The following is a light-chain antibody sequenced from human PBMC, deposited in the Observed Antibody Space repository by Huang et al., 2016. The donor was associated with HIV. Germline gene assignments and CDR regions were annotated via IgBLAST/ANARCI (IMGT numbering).Light chain of an antibody. CDR1: QSVTSQ. J-gene: IGKJ3*01. Sequence: EIVMTQSPATLSVSPGERATLSCRASQSVTSQLAWYQQKPGQAPRLLIYGASTRATGIPARFSGSGSGTEFTLTISSLQSEDFAVYYCQQYNNWPPFTFGPGTKVDIK. CDR3: QQYNNWPPFT. V-gene: IGKV3-15*01. CDR2: GAS.